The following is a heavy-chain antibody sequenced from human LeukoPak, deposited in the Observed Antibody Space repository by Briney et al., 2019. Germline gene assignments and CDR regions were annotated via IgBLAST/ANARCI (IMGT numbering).Heavy chain of an antibody. J-gene: IGHJ4*02. V-gene: IGHV4-34*01. CDR1: GGSFSGYY. Sequence: SETLSLTCAVYGGSFSGYYWSWIRQPPGKGLEWIGEINHSGSTNYNPSLKSRVTISVDTSKNQFSLKLSSVTAADTAVYYCARRGYSYSFDYWGQGTLVTVSS. D-gene: IGHD5-18*01. CDR2: INHSGST. CDR3: ARRGYSYSFDY.